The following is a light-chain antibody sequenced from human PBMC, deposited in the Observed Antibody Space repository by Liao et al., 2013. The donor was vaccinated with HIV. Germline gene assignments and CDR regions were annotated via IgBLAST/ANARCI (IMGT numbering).Light chain of an antibody. CDR2: EDD. V-gene: IGLV3-1*01. J-gene: IGLJ1*01. Sequence: SYELTQPPSVSVAPGKTASITCAGDNIGIKRVQWYLQKPGQSPVLVIYEDDKRPSGIPERFSGSNSGTTATLAISGAQVMDEADYYCQAWDSSTARYVFGTGTKVTVL. CDR1: NIGIKR. CDR3: QAWDSSTARYV.